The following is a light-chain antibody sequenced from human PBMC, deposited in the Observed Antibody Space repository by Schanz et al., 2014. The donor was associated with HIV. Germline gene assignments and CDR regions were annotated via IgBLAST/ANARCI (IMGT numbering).Light chain of an antibody. V-gene: IGKV3-15*01. Sequence: EIVVTQSPGTLSLSPGDRATLSCRASQSVSSSLAWYQQKPGLAPRLLIYDASSRATGIPARFSGSGSGTEFTLTISSLQSEDFAIYYCQQYNNWHTFGQGTKLEIK. CDR3: QQYNNWHT. CDR2: DAS. CDR1: QSVSSS. J-gene: IGKJ2*01.